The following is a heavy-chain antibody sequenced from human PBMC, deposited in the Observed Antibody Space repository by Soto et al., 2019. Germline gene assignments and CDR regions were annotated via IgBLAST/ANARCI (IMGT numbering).Heavy chain of an antibody. D-gene: IGHD3-22*01. J-gene: IGHJ6*02. CDR2: IIPIFGTA. CDR3: ARAHYYDSRGAATHYYYGMDV. Sequence: QVQLVQSGAEVKKPGSSVKVSCKASGGTFSSYAISWVRQAPGQGLEWMGGIIPIFGTANYAQKFQGRVTMTADESTSTDYMELSSLRSEDTAVYYCARAHYYDSRGAATHYYYGMDVGGQGTTGTVS. CDR1: GGTFSSYA. V-gene: IGHV1-69*01.